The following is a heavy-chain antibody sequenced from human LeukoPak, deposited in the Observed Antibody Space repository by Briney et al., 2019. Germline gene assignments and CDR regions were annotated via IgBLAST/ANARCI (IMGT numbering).Heavy chain of an antibody. CDR1: GGSISSGGYY. Sequence: SQTLSLTCTVSGGSISSGGYYWSWIRQPPGKGLEWIGYIYHSGSTYYNPSLKSRVTISVDRSKNQFSLKLSSVTAADTAVYYCARARTGYDFWSGYPETRYYFDYWGQGTLVTVSS. CDR2: IYHSGST. D-gene: IGHD3-3*01. J-gene: IGHJ4*02. CDR3: ARARTGYDFWSGYPETRYYFDY. V-gene: IGHV4-30-2*01.